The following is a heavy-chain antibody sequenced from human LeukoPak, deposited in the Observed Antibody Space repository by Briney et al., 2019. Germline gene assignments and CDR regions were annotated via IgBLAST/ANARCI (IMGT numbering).Heavy chain of an antibody. J-gene: IGHJ4*02. Sequence: SETLSLTCTVSGVSVSSSDYYWGWIRQPPGKGLEWIGSIYYSGSTYYNPSLKSRVTISVDTSKNQFSLKLTSVTAADTAVYYCARRPRTYFDWWGQGTLVTVSS. CDR3: ARRPRTYFDW. V-gene: IGHV4-39*01. CDR2: IYYSGST. CDR1: GVSVSSSDYY.